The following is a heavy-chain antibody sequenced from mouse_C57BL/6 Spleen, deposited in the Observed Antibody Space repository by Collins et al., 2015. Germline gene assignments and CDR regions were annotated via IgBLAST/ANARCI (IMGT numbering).Heavy chain of an antibody. J-gene: IGHJ3*01. CDR3: ARSPIYFGSPWFAY. D-gene: IGHD2-1*01. CDR2: ISYSGST. Sequence: DVQLQESGPGLVKPSQSLSLTCIVTGYSITSDHAWNWIRQFPGNKLEWMGYISYSGSTSYNPSLKSRISITRDTSQNQFFLQLNSVTTEDTATYYCARSPIYFGSPWFAYWGQGTLVTVSA. V-gene: IGHV3-2*02. CDR1: GYSITSDHA.